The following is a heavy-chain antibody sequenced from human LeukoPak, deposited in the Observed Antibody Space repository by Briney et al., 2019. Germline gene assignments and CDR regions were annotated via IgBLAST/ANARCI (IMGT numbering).Heavy chain of an antibody. D-gene: IGHD3-16*02. CDR3: ARLYYVWGSYRTRYYFDY. V-gene: IGHV3-30*02. CDR2: IRYDGSNK. J-gene: IGHJ4*02. Sequence: PGGSLRLSCAASGFTFSSYSMNWVRQAPGKGLEWVAFIRYDGSNKYYADSVKGRFTISRDNSKNTLYLQMNSLRAEDTAVYYCARLYYVWGSYRTRYYFDYWGQGTLVTVSS. CDR1: GFTFSSYS.